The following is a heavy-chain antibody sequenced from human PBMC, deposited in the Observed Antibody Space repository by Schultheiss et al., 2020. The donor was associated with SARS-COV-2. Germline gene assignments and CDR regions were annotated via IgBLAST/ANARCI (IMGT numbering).Heavy chain of an antibody. CDR3: TTRIAAAGPLDY. V-gene: IGHV3-15*01. CDR2: IKSKTDGGTT. CDR1: GFTFSSYW. Sequence: GGSLRLSCAASGFTFSSYWMSWVRKAPGKGLEWVGRIKSKTDGGTTDYAAPVKGRFTISRDDSKNTLYLQMNSLKTEDTAVYYCTTRIAAAGPLDYWGQGTLVTVSS. D-gene: IGHD6-13*01. J-gene: IGHJ4*02.